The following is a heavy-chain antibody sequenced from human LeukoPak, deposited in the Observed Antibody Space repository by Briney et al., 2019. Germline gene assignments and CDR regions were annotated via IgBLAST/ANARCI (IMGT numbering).Heavy chain of an antibody. D-gene: IGHD5-12*01. CDR3: AGERGGYGFY. V-gene: IGHV3-7*01. CDR1: GFTFSSQW. J-gene: IGHJ4*02. CDR2: VNQGGTEK. Sequence: GGSLRLSCAASGFTFSSQWMSWVRQAPGKGPEWVANVNQGGTEKYYVDSVKGRFTISRDDAKNSLYLQMNSLRGDDTAMYYCAGERGGYGFYWGQGTLVTVSS.